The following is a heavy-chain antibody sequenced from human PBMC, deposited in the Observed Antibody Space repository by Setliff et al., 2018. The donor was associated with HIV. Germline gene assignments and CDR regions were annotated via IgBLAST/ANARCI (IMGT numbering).Heavy chain of an antibody. Sequence: PSETLSLTCTVSGGSISNYYWTWIRQPPGKGPEWIASIQYGDISHYNPSLKSRVTISVDTSKNQFTLKLTSVTAADTAVYYCARGHPNSSRSSLVYWGQGTLVTVSS. CDR1: GGSISNYY. V-gene: IGHV4-59*01. CDR2: IQYGDIS. J-gene: IGHJ4*02. CDR3: ARGHPNSSRSSLVY. D-gene: IGHD6-6*01.